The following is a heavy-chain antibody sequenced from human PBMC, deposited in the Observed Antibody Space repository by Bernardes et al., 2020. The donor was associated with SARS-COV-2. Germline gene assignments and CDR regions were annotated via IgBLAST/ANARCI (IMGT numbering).Heavy chain of an antibody. Sequence: ETLSLTCTVSGGSISSSSYYWGWIRQPPGKWLEWIGSIYYSGSTYYNPSLKSRVTISVDTSKNQFSLKLSSVTAADTAVYYCARGLSSWSVDAFDIWGQGTMVTVSS. CDR3: ARGLSSWSVDAFDI. V-gene: IGHV4-39*01. CDR1: GGSISSSSYY. D-gene: IGHD6-13*01. J-gene: IGHJ3*02. CDR2: IYYSGST.